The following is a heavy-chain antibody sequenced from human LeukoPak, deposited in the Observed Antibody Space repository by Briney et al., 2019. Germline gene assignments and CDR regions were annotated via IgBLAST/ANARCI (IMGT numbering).Heavy chain of an antibody. CDR3: AKDHGARLLWFGELGY. V-gene: IGHV3-23*01. CDR1: GFTFSSYA. CDR2: INGSGGST. D-gene: IGHD3-10*01. J-gene: IGHJ4*02. Sequence: GGSLRVSCAASGFTFSSYAMSWVRQAPGKGPEWVSDINGSGGSTYYADSVKGRFTIPRDNSKNTLYLQMNSLRAEDTAVYYCAKDHGARLLWFGELGYWGQGTLVTVSS.